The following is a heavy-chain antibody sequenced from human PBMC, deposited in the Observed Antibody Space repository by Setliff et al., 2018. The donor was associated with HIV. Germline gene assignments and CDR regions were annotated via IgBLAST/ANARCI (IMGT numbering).Heavy chain of an antibody. J-gene: IGHJ5*02. CDR3: ARVRYGSGGSCYGGEYWFDP. D-gene: IGHD2-15*01. CDR2: IHPSGGST. CDR1: GYTFTSYY. V-gene: IGHV1-46*01. Sequence: GASVKVSCKASGYTFTSYYIHWVRQAPGQGLEWMGVIHPSGGSTSYAQSFQDRVTMTRDTSTSTVYMELSSLRSEDTAVYYCARVRYGSGGSCYGGEYWFDPWGQGTLVTVSS.